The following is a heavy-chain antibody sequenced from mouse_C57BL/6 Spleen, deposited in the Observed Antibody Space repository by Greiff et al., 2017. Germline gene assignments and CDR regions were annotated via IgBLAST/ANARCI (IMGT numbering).Heavy chain of an antibody. J-gene: IGHJ4*01. CDR2: IYPGDGDT. V-gene: IGHV1-82*01. Sequence: QVQLQQPGPELVKPGASVKISCKASGYAFSSSWMNWVKQRPGQGLEWIGRIYPGDGDTNYNGKFKGKATLTADKSSSTAYMQLSSLTSEDSAVYFYARDYYGGGYAMDDWGQGTSVTVSS. CDR1: GYAFSSSW. D-gene: IGHD1-1*01. CDR3: ARDYYGGGYAMDD.